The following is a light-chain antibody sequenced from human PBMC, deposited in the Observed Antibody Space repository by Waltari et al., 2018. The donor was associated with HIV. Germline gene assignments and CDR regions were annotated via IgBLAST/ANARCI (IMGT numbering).Light chain of an antibody. CDR1: SGDVGGYDY. V-gene: IGLV2-14*03. CDR3: SSYTSSSTRV. CDR2: DVS. J-gene: IGLJ1*01. Sequence: QSALTQPASVSGSPGQSITISCTGTSGDVGGYDYVSWYQQPPVKAPKLMIYDVSNRPSGFSNLFSGSKSGNTSSLIISGLQAEDDTDYYCSSYTSSSTRVFGTGTAVTVV.